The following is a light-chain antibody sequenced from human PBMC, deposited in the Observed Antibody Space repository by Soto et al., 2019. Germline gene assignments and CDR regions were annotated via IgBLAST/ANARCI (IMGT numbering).Light chain of an antibody. J-gene: IGKJ1*01. CDR3: QQYYTNPVT. CDR1: QSLLH. Sequence: DIVMTQSPDSLAVSLGEGATINCKSSQSLLHLAWYQQKPGQPPKLLIYWASTRESGVPDRFSGSGSGTDFTLTISSLQAEDVAVYYCQQYYTNPVTFGQGTKVEIK. CDR2: WAS. V-gene: IGKV4-1*01.